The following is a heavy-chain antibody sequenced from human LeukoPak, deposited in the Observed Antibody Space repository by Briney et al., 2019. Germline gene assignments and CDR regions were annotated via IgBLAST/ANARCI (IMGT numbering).Heavy chain of an antibody. Sequence: PSETLSLTCTVSRGSISSDYWQWIRQPPGKGLEWVGYIYNSEFTHYNSSLKSRVSISIDTSKNQFSLKLTSVTAADTAVYYCATRGYWGQGTLVAVSS. CDR2: IYNSEFT. D-gene: IGHD3-10*01. V-gene: IGHV4-59*08. CDR1: RGSISSDY. J-gene: IGHJ4*02. CDR3: ATRGY.